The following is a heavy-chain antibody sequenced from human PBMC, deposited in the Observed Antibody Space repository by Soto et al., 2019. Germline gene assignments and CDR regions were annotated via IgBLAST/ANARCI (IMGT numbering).Heavy chain of an antibody. D-gene: IGHD2-2*02. V-gene: IGHV1-2*02. Sequence: QVQLVQSGAEVKKPGASVKVSCKASGYTFTGYYMHWVRQAPGQGLEWMGWINPNSGGTNYAQKFKGRVTMTRDTSISTAYMELSRLRSDDTAVYYCARVGVPAAIFLPLPPDYWGQGTLVTVSS. CDR1: GYTFTGYY. CDR2: INPNSGGT. J-gene: IGHJ4*02. CDR3: ARVGVPAAIFLPLPPDY.